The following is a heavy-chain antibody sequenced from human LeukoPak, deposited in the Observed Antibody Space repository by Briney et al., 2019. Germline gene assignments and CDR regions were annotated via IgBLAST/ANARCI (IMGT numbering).Heavy chain of an antibody. CDR1: GYSFPSHG. V-gene: IGHV1-18*01. Sequence: GASVKVSCKASGYSFPSHGITWVRQAPGQGLEWLGWISAYNDKTDYAQKLQGRVTMTTDTSTSTAYMKLRSLRSDDTAVYYCARGAVTAFDFWGQGTLLTVSS. CDR2: ISAYNDKT. D-gene: IGHD2-21*02. CDR3: ARGAVTAFDF. J-gene: IGHJ4*02.